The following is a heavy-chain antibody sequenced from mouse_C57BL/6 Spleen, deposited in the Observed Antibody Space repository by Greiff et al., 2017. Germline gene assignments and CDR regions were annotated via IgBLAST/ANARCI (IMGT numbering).Heavy chain of an antibody. Sequence: EVKLMESGGGLVQPGGSLSLSCAASGFTFTDYYMSWVRQPPGKALEWLGFIRNKANGYTTEYSASVKGRFTISRDNSQSILYLQMNALRAEDSATYYCARSYVNDSLDYWGQGTSVTVSS. J-gene: IGHJ4*01. D-gene: IGHD2-4*01. CDR1: GFTFTDYY. CDR3: ARSYVNDSLDY. V-gene: IGHV7-3*01. CDR2: IRNKANGYTT.